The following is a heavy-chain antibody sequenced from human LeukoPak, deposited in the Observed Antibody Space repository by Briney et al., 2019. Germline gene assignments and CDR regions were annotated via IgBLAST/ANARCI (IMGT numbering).Heavy chain of an antibody. CDR3: ARLSSSWYYFDY. D-gene: IGHD6-13*01. V-gene: IGHV4-59*01. CDR1: GGSISSYY. J-gene: IGHJ4*02. Sequence: SETLSLTCTVSGGSISSYYWSWIRQPPGKGLEWIGYIYYSGSTDYNPSLKSRVTISVDTSKNQFSLKLSSVTAADTAVYYCARLSSSWYYFDYWGQGTLVTVSS. CDR2: IYYSGST.